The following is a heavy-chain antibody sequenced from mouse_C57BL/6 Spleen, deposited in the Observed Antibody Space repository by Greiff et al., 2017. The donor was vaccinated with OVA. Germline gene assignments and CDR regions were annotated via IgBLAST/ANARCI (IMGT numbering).Heavy chain of an antibody. CDR2: IYPGDGDT. D-gene: IGHD2-4*01. Sequence: VQLQQSGPELVKPGASVKISCKASGYAFSSSWMNWVKQRPGKGLEWIGRIYPGDGDTNYNGKFKGKATLTADKSSSTAYMQLSSLTSEDSAVYFCARKGDYDYDGLDYWGQGTTLTVSS. J-gene: IGHJ2*01. CDR3: ARKGDYDYDGLDY. V-gene: IGHV1-82*01. CDR1: GYAFSSSW.